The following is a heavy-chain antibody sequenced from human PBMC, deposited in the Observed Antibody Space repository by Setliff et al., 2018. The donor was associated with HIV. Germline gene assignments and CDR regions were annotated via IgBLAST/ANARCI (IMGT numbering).Heavy chain of an antibody. CDR3: ARKLQPGYGMDV. D-gene: IGHD5-18*01. CDR2: PNTDGSST. Sequence: GGSLRLSCAASGFTFSSYWMHWVRQAPGKGLVWVSRPNTDGSSTKYADSVKGRFTISRDNGKNSLFLQMNSLRAEDTAVYYCARKLQPGYGMDVWGQGTTVTVSS. J-gene: IGHJ6*02. CDR1: GFTFSSYW. V-gene: IGHV3-74*03.